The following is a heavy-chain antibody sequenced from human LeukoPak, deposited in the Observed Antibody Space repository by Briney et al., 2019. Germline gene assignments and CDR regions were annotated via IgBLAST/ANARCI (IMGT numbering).Heavy chain of an antibody. CDR3: AREPGIAAAGVDY. V-gene: IGHV3-66*01. CDR1: GFTVSSNY. CDR2: IYSGGST. D-gene: IGHD6-13*01. J-gene: IGHJ4*02. Sequence: GGSLRLSCAASGFTVSSNYMSWVRQAPGKGLEWVSVIYSGGSTYYADSVKGRFTISRDNPKNTLYLQMNSLRAEDTAVYYCAREPGIAAAGVDYWGQGTLVTVSS.